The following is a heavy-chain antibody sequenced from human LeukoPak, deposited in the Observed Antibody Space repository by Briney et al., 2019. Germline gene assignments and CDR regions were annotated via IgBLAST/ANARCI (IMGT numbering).Heavy chain of an antibody. CDR3: ATLPAANIASVY. D-gene: IGHD2-2*01. CDR2: IYHSGST. V-gene: IGHV4-39*07. J-gene: IGHJ4*02. CDR1: GGSISSSSYY. Sequence: SETLSLTCTVSGGSISSSSYYWGWIRQPPGKGLEWIGSIYHSGSTYYNPSLKSRVTISVDTSKNQFSLKLSSVTAADTAVYYCATLPAANIASVYWGQGTLVTVSS.